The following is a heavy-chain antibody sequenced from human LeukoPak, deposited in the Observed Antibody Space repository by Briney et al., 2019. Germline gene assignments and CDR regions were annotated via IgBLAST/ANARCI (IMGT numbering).Heavy chain of an antibody. CDR1: GFSFSTYA. CDR2: LTGSGVTT. CDR3: GDDPRFY. J-gene: IGHJ4*02. V-gene: IGHV3-23*01. Sequence: GGSLRLSCAASGFSFSTYAMSWVRQAPGKGLEWVSCLTGSGVTTYYADSVKGRFTISRDNSKNTLYLQMNSLRAEDTAVYYCGDDPRFYWGQGTLVTVSS.